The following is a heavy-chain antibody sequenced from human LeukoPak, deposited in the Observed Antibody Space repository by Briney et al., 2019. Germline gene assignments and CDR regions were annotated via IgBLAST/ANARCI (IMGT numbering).Heavy chain of an antibody. CDR2: INPNSGGT. V-gene: IGHV1-2*02. J-gene: IGHJ4*02. D-gene: IGHD2-2*01. CDR3: ARGARRGYCSSTSCYVEAGY. Sequence: ASVKVSCKASGYTFTGYYMRWVRQAPGQGLEWMGWINPNSGGTNYAQKFQGRVTMTRDTSISTAYMELSRLRSDDTAVYYCARGARRGYCSSTSCYVEAGYWGQGTLVTVSS. CDR1: GYTFTGYY.